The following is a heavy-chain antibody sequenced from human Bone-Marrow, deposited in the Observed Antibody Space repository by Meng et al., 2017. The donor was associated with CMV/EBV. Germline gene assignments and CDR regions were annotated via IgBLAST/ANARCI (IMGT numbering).Heavy chain of an antibody. D-gene: IGHD3-3*01. CDR1: GYTFTSYD. CDR3: ATSKDDFWSGLPTQPGGMDV. Sequence: ASVKVSCKASGYTFTSYDINWVRQATGQGLEWMGWMNPNSGNTGYAQKFQGRVTITRNTSISTAYMELSSLRSEDTAVYYCATSKDDFWSGLPTQPGGMDVWGQGTTVTVSS. V-gene: IGHV1-8*03. CDR2: MNPNSGNT. J-gene: IGHJ6*02.